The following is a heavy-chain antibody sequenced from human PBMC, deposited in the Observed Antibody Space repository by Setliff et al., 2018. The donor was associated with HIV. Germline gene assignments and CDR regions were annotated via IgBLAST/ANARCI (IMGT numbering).Heavy chain of an antibody. CDR3: ARGSYGSVLL. D-gene: IGHD6-19*01. CDR2: TYYRSKWYF. Sequence: SQTLSLTCAISGDSVSSNNAAWNWIRQSPSRGLEWLGRTYYRSKWYFDYAVSVKSRISINPDTSRNQFSLQLSSVTPEDTAVYYCARGSYGSVLLWGQGTLVTVSS. J-gene: IGHJ4*02. V-gene: IGHV6-1*01. CDR1: GDSVSSNNAA.